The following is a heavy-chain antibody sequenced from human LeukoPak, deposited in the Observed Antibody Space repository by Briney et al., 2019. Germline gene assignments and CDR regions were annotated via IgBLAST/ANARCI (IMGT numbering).Heavy chain of an antibody. CDR2: IKQDGSEK. V-gene: IGHV3-7*01. D-gene: IGHD3-3*01. CDR3: ARSSGVWSGYYSFDY. Sequence: PGGSLRLSCAASGFTFSSYWMSWVRQAPGKGLEWVANIKQDGSEKYYVDSVKGRFTISRDNAENSLYLQMNSLRAEDTAVYYCARSSGVWSGYYSFDYWGQGTLVTVSS. CDR1: GFTFSSYW. J-gene: IGHJ4*02.